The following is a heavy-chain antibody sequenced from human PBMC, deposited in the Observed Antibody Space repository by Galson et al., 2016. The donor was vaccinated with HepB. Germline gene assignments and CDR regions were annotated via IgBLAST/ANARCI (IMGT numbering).Heavy chain of an antibody. Sequence: SLRLSCAASEFSFSYYGMHWVRQAAGKGLEWVAVISYDGSNKYCADSVKGRFTISRDNSKNTLYLQMNSLRVEDTAVYYCVKDTGVVMVADSTDAFDIWGQGTMVTVSS. V-gene: IGHV3-30*18. CDR3: VKDTGVVMVADSTDAFDI. D-gene: IGHD2-15*01. J-gene: IGHJ3*02. CDR1: EFSFSYYG. CDR2: ISYDGSNK.